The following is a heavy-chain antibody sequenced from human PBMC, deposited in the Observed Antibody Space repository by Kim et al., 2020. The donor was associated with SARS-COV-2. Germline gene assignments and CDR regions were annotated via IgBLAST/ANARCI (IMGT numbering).Heavy chain of an antibody. CDR3: ARGPLLRIEWFDP. CDR1: GGSFSGYY. J-gene: IGHJ5*02. Sequence: SETLSLTCAVYGGSFSGYYWSWIRQPPGKGLEWIGEINHSGSTNYNPSLKSRVTISVDTSKNQFSLKLSSVTAADTAVYYCARGPLLRIEWFDPWGQGTL. CDR2: INHSGST. V-gene: IGHV4-34*01. D-gene: IGHD4-17*01.